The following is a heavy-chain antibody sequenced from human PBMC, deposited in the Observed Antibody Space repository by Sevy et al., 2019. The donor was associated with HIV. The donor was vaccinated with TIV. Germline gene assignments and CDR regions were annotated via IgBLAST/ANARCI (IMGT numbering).Heavy chain of an antibody. CDR2: MSGSGGRT. D-gene: IGHD4-4*01. Sequence: GGSLRLSCAASGFSFSDYAMSWVCQAPGKGLEWVSSMSGSGGRTYYADSVKGRFTISRDNSKNTLYLQMNSLRAGDSAVYYCAKDEDLEMPTVIDYWGQGTLVTVSS. CDR3: AKDEDLEMPTVIDY. J-gene: IGHJ4*02. V-gene: IGHV3-23*01. CDR1: GFSFSDYA.